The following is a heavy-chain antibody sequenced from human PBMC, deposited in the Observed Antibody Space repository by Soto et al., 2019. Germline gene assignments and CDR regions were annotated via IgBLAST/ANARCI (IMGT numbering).Heavy chain of an antibody. CDR2: IYSSGSP. Sequence: SSETLSLTCTVSGGSISSGGYSWSWIRQHPGKGLAWLGYIYSSGSPYYNPSLKSRVTISVDTSNNQFSLKLSSVTAADTAVYYCARIRYGDGTHWGQGTLVTVSS. CDR1: GGSISSGGYS. CDR3: ARIRYGDGTH. J-gene: IGHJ4*02. D-gene: IGHD2-21*02. V-gene: IGHV4-31*03.